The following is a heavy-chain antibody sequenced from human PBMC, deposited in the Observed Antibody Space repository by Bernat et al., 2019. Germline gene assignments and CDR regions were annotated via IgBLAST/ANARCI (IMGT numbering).Heavy chain of an antibody. D-gene: IGHD3-9*01. Sequence: EVQLVQSGAEVKKPGESLKISCKGSGYSFTSYWIGWVRQMPGKGLEWMGIIYPGDSDTRYSPSFQGQVTISADKSISTAYLQWSSLKASDTAMYYCARADILTGRRQRDYYYYGMDVWGQGTTVTVSS. V-gene: IGHV5-51*01. J-gene: IGHJ6*02. CDR2: IYPGDSDT. CDR3: ARADILTGRRQRDYYYYGMDV. CDR1: GYSFTSYW.